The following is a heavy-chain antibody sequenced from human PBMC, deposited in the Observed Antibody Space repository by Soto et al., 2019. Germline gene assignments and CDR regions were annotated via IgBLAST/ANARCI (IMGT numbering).Heavy chain of an antibody. Sequence: GGSLELACAASGFTVSTYAMEWVRQAPGKGLDWVALISYDGNNKYYADSVRGRFTISRDNSKNTLYLQMNPLRPEDTALYFCARPVEPFYYYGMDVWGQGTTDTVSS. V-gene: IGHV3-30-3*01. CDR1: GFTVSTYA. CDR3: ARPVEPFYYYGMDV. J-gene: IGHJ6*02. CDR2: ISYDGNNK.